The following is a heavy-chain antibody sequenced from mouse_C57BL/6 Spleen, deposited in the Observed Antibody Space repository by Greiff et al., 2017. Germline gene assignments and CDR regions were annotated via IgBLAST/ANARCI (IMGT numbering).Heavy chain of an antibody. CDR2: IWSDGST. J-gene: IGHJ4*01. CDR3: ARHEYYGSREGYYYAMDY. V-gene: IGHV2-6-1*01. Sequence: VKLMESGPGLVAPSQSLSITCTVSGFSLTSYGVHWVRQPPGKGLEWLVVIWSDGSTTYNSALKSRLSISKDNSKSQVFLKMNSRQTDDTAMYYCARHEYYGSREGYYYAMDYWGQGTSVTVSS. CDR1: GFSLTSYG. D-gene: IGHD1-1*01.